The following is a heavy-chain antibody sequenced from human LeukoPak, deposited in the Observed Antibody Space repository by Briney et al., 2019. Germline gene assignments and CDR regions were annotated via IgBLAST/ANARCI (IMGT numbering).Heavy chain of an antibody. D-gene: IGHD4-17*01. Sequence: SETLSLTCAVYGGSFSGYYWSWIRQPAGKGLEWIGRVYSSGSTNYISSLKSRVTISIDTSKSQFSLELTSVTAADTAVYYCARGGHYDATHFDYYHVMDVWGKGTTVSVSS. J-gene: IGHJ6*04. CDR3: ARGGHYDATHFDYYHVMDV. CDR1: GGSFSGYY. CDR2: VYSSGST. V-gene: IGHV4-59*10.